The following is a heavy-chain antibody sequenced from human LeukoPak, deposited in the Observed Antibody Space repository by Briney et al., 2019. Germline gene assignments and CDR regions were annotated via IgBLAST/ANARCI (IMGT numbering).Heavy chain of an antibody. CDR3: ARAPPGYSSSYLDY. V-gene: IGHV1-2*02. CDR2: INPNSGGT. CDR1: GYTFTGYY. Sequence: GASVKVSCKASGYTFTGYYMHWVRQAPGQGLEWMGWINPNSGGTNYAQKFQGRVTMTRDTSISTAYMELSRLRSDDTAVYYCARAPPGYSSSYLDYWGQGTLVTVSS. D-gene: IGHD6-13*01. J-gene: IGHJ4*02.